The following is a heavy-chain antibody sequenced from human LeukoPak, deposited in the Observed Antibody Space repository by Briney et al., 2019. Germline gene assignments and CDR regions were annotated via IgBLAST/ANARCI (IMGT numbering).Heavy chain of an antibody. D-gene: IGHD7-27*01. V-gene: IGHV3-23*01. CDR3: AREALGFDY. CDR2: ISYSGANS. J-gene: IGHJ4*02. CDR1: GFTFSGSA. Sequence: GGSLRLSCAASGFTFSGSAMSWVRQAPGEGLEWVSLISYSGANSYYTDSVRGRFTISRDNAKKSLYLQMNSLRAEDTAVYFCAREALGFDYWGQGTLVTVSS.